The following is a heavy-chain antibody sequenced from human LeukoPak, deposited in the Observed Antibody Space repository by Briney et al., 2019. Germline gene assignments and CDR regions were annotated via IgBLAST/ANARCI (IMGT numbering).Heavy chain of an antibody. CDR2: ISGSGGST. CDR1: GFTFSSYA. D-gene: IGHD2-2*01. V-gene: IGHV3-23*01. Sequence: PGGSLRLSCAASGFTFSSYAMSWVRQAPGKGLEWVSAISGSGGSTYYADSVKGRFTISRDNSKNTLYLQMNSLRAEDTAVYSCAKAPCSSTSCSSLVEYYFDYWGQGTLVTVSS. CDR3: AKAPCSSTSCSSLVEYYFDY. J-gene: IGHJ4*02.